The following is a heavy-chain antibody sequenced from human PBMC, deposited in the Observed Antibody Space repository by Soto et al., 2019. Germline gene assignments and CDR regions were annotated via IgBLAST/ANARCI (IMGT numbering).Heavy chain of an antibody. CDR1: GASVTSTGYY. D-gene: IGHD6-19*01. CDR2: ILHNGNA. J-gene: IGHJ4*02. CDR3: ARVSAVSAEYYFDY. V-gene: IGHV4-30-4*01. Sequence: QVQLRESGPGLMRPSQTLSLTCTVSGASVTSTGYYWTWIRQSPGKGLEWLGYILHNGNADYSPSLATRLSLSLDSSKNQFSLKVESVESADTAIYFCARVSAVSAEYYFDYWGQGALVTVSS.